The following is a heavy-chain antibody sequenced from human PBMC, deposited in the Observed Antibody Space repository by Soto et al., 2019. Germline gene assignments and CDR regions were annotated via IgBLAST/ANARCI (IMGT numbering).Heavy chain of an antibody. CDR3: ARSKSRGGGVFDY. D-gene: IGHD3-16*01. Sequence: QVQLQESGPGLVKPSQTLSLTCTVSGGSISSGDYYWSWIRQPPGKGLEWIGYIYYSGSTYYNPYRQSRVTISVDPSKNQSPLQLSSVPAHDTAVYYCARSKSRGGGVFDYWGQGTLVTVSS. CDR2: IYYSGST. J-gene: IGHJ4*02. CDR1: GGSISSGDYY. V-gene: IGHV4-30-4*01.